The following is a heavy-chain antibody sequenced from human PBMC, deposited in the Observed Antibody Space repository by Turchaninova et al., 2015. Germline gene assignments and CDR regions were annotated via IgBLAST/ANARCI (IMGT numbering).Heavy chain of an antibody. V-gene: IGHV4-38-2*01. CDR1: GYSISSGFY. Sequence: QVQLQESGPGLVRPSETLSLTCAVSGYSISSGFYWGWLRQPPGKGVEVIASMYRTGNTYYNPSLKSRVTISIDTSKNQLSLQLTSVTAADTAVYYCARKHSSTWTVDFWGQGTLVTVSS. D-gene: IGHD6-13*01. CDR2: MYRTGNT. CDR3: ARKHSSTWTVDF. J-gene: IGHJ4*02.